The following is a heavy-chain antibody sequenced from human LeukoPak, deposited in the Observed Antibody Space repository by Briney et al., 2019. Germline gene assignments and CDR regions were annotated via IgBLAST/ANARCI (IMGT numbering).Heavy chain of an antibody. Sequence: GGSLRLSCAASGFTFSSYAMSWVRQAPGEGLEWVLAISGSGGSTYYADSVKGRFTISRDNSGNTLYLQMNSLRAEDTAVYYCAKDAPRHCSSTSCSTDYWGQGTLVTVSS. D-gene: IGHD2-2*02. CDR3: AKDAPRHCSSTSCSTDY. CDR1: GFTFSSYA. J-gene: IGHJ4*02. CDR2: ISGSGGST. V-gene: IGHV3-23*01.